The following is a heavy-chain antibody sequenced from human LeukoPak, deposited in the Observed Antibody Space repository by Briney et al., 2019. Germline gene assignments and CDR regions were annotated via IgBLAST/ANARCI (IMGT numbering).Heavy chain of an antibody. V-gene: IGHV3-7*01. D-gene: IGHD6-13*01. J-gene: IGHJ6*03. CDR3: ARDSSSWYEPFYYYYYYMDV. Sequence: GGSLRLSCAASEFTFSNYAMSWVRQAPGKGLEWVANIKQDGSEKYYVDSVKGRFTISRDNAKNSLYLQMNSLRAEDTAVYYCARDSSSWYEPFYYYYYYMDVWGKGTTVTVSS. CDR1: EFTFSNYA. CDR2: IKQDGSEK.